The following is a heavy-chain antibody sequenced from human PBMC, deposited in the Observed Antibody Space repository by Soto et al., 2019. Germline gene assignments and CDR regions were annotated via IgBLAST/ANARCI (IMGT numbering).Heavy chain of an antibody. CDR2: IYSGGST. V-gene: IGHV3-53*01. J-gene: IGHJ6*02. CDR1: GFTVSRNY. Sequence: EVQLVESGGGLIQPGGSLRLSCAASGFTVSRNYMSWVRQAPGKGLEWVSVIYSGGSTYYADSVKGRFTISRDNSKNTVHLQMNSLRAEDTAVYYCAREWELPNYYGMDVWGQGTTVTVSS. D-gene: IGHD1-26*01. CDR3: AREWELPNYYGMDV.